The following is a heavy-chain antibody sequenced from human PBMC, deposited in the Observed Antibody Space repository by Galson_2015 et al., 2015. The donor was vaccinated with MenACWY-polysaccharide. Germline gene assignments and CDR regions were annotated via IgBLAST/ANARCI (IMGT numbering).Heavy chain of an antibody. V-gene: IGHV3-30*12. J-gene: IGHJ6*04. Sequence: SLRLSCAASGFTFRSYGMHWVRQAPGKGLEWVTLIYYDGSKKEYADSVKGRFTISRDNSKNTLYLQMDSLRAEDTVVYYCSRLQSKYMDVWGKGTTVTVSS. CDR1: GFTFRSYG. CDR2: IYYDGSKK. D-gene: IGHD4-11*01. CDR3: SRLQSKYMDV.